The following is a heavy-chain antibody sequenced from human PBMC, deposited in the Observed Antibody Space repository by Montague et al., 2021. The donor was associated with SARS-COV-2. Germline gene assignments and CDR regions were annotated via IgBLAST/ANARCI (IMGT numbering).Heavy chain of an antibody. J-gene: IGHJ2*01. Sequence: SETLSLTCAVYRHSVGGGHRRRAGIHTPPRKSHEWLVCSLLSEITYDSLSLKSRVTISVDTSKNQFSLKLNSVTAADTAVYYCARHPPGHYDRSGIYKLYWYFDGWGRGTLVTVFS. CDR1: RHSVGGGHRR. CDR3: ARHPPGHYDRSGIYKLYWYFDG. CDR2: SLLSEIT. D-gene: IGHD3-22*01. V-gene: IGHV4-39*01.